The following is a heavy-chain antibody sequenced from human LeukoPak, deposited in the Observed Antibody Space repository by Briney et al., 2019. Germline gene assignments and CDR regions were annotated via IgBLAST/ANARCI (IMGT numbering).Heavy chain of an antibody. CDR3: ARDVRSGSSFDF. V-gene: IGHV4-39*07. CDR1: GGSISSSSYY. CDR2: TYYSGIT. D-gene: IGHD3-10*01. Sequence: SETLSLTCTVSGGSISSSSYYWGWIRQPPGKGLEWIGSTYYSGITYYNPSLQSRVTISVDKSKNQFSLKLDSVTAADTAVYYCARDVRSGSSFDFWGQGTLVTVSS. J-gene: IGHJ4*02.